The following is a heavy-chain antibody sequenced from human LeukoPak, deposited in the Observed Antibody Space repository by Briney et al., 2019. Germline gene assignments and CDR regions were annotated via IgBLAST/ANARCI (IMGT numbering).Heavy chain of an antibody. D-gene: IGHD2-15*01. CDR1: GFTFSSYA. J-gene: IGHJ4*02. CDR2: IAYDGSNK. V-gene: IGHV3-30*04. Sequence: PGGSLRLSCAASGFTFSSYAMSWVRQAPGKGLEWVAVIAYDGSNKYYADSVKGRFTISRDNSKNTLYLQMNSLRVEDTAVYYCARENVVVVAYFDYWGQGTLVTVSS. CDR3: ARENVVVVAYFDY.